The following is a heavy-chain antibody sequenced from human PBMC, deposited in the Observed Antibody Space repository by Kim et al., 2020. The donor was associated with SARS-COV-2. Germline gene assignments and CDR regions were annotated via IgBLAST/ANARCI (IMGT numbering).Heavy chain of an antibody. Sequence: SETLSLTCTVSGGSISSSSYYWGWIRQPPGKGLEWIGSIYYSGSTYYNPSLKSRVTISVDTSKNQFSLKLSSVTAADTAVYYCARVFYGDYRFDYWGQGTLVTVSS. D-gene: IGHD4-17*01. CDR2: IYYSGST. CDR1: GGSISSSSYY. V-gene: IGHV4-39*07. CDR3: ARVFYGDYRFDY. J-gene: IGHJ4*02.